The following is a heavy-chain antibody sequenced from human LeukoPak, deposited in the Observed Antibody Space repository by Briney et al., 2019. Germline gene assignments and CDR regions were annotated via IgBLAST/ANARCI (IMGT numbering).Heavy chain of an antibody. J-gene: IGHJ3*02. D-gene: IGHD3-22*01. Sequence: SETLSLTCTISGGSLSPYYWNWIRQPAGKGLEWIGRIYSSGTTNYNPSLRSRVTISVDRSKNQFSLRLSSVTAADTAVYYCARAGHDSSGYYWAAFDIWGQGTMVTVSS. CDR2: IYSSGTT. CDR1: GGSLSPYY. V-gene: IGHV4-4*07. CDR3: ARAGHDSSGYYWAAFDI.